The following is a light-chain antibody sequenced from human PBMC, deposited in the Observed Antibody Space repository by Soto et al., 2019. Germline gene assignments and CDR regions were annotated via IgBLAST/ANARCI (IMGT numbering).Light chain of an antibody. CDR2: GAS. CDR3: WLYGDSSMYT. CDR1: QSISSSS. V-gene: IGKV3-20*01. Sequence: EIVLTQSPGTLSLSPGERATLSRRASQSISSSSLAWYQQKRGQAPRLLIYGASRRATGITDTFSGSGSETDFTLTISRLEPEDFAVYYCWLYGDSSMYTFGLGTKLEIK. J-gene: IGKJ2*01.